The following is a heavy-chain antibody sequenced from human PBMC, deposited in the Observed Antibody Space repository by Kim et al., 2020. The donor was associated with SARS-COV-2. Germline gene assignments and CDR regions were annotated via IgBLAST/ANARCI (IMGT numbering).Heavy chain of an antibody. Sequence: GGSLRLSCAASGFTFSSYWMSWVRQAPGKGLEWVANIKQDGSEKYYVDSVKGRFTISRDNAKNSLYLQMNSLRAEDTAVYYCARVSIAVAGNYYYYGMDVWGQGTTVTVSS. J-gene: IGHJ6*02. V-gene: IGHV3-7*03. CDR2: IKQDGSEK. CDR1: GFTFSSYW. D-gene: IGHD6-19*01. CDR3: ARVSIAVAGNYYYYGMDV.